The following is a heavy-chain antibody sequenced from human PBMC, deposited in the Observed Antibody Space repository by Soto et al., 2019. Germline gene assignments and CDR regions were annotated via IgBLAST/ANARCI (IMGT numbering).Heavy chain of an antibody. CDR2: IYPGDSDT. V-gene: IGHV5-51*01. D-gene: IGHD2-15*01. Sequence: PGESLNISCKGSGYSFTRYLIGWVRQMPGKGLEWMGIIYPGDSDTRYSPSFQGQVTISADKSISTAYLQWSSLKASDTAMYYCATPPYSDAFDIWGQGTMVTVSS. CDR3: ATPPYSDAFDI. J-gene: IGHJ3*02. CDR1: GYSFTRYL.